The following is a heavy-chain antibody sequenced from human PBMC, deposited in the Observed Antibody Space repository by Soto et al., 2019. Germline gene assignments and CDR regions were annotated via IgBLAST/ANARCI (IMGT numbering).Heavy chain of an antibody. D-gene: IGHD4-4*01. V-gene: IGHV1-2*02. CDR2: INPNSGGT. Sequence: ASVKVSCKASGYTLTGYYMHWVRQAPGQGLEWMGWINPNSGGTNYAQKFQGRVTMTRDTSISTAYMELSRLRSDDTAVYYCASISVSGDYSQIDYWGQGTLVTVSS. J-gene: IGHJ4*02. CDR3: ASISVSGDYSQIDY. CDR1: GYTLTGYY.